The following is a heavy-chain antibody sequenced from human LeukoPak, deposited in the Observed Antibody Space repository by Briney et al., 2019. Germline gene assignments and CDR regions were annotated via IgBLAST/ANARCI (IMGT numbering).Heavy chain of an antibody. Sequence: SETLSLTCTVSGGSISSGGYYWSWIRQHPGKGLEWIGYIYYSGSTYYNPSLKSRVTISVDTSKNQFSLKLSSVTAADTAVYYCAGVGGGPLDYWGQGTLVTVSS. D-gene: IGHD2-15*01. CDR1: GGSISSGGYY. CDR2: IYYSGST. CDR3: AGVGGGPLDY. J-gene: IGHJ4*02. V-gene: IGHV4-31*03.